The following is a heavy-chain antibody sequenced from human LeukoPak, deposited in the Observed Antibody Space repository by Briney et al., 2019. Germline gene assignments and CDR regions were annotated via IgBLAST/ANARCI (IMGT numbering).Heavy chain of an antibody. Sequence: ASVKVSCKASGYTFTSYGISWVRQAPGQGLEWMGWISAYNGNTNYAQKLQGRVTMTTDTSTSTAYMELRSLRSDDTAVYYCARAYRGGPPSYSIGWYFDLWGRGTLVTVSS. CDR1: GYTFTSYG. D-gene: IGHD6-25*01. CDR3: ARAYRGGPPSYSIGWYFDL. V-gene: IGHV1-18*01. J-gene: IGHJ2*01. CDR2: ISAYNGNT.